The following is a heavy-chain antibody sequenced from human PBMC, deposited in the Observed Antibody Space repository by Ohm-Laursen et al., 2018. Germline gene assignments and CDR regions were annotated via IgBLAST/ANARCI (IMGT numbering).Heavy chain of an antibody. D-gene: IGHD3-3*01. Sequence: SQTLSLTWTVSGGSISNYYWGWIRQPPGKGLQWLGYIYSSGNTNYDPSLQNRFTMSVDTSKNQFSLTVTSVTAADTAIYFCARGGRVVEWSYGEFFFDSWGQGSRVTVSS. CDR1: GGSISNYY. J-gene: IGHJ4*02. CDR2: IYSSGNT. CDR3: ARGGRVVEWSYGEFFFDS. V-gene: IGHV4-59*01.